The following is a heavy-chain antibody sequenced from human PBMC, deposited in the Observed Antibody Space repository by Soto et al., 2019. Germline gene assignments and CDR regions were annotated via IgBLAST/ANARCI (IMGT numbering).Heavy chain of an antibody. Sequence: PGGSLRLSCAASGFNFRDHVLHWVRQAPGKGLEWVAVISSDGSDIYYADSLKGRFTISRDNSRSKLYLQMISLRSEDTAVYYCARGFEWFGDLLGVFDIWGQGTMVTVSS. V-gene: IGHV3-30*04. CDR1: GFNFRDHV. CDR3: ARGFEWFGDLLGVFDI. J-gene: IGHJ3*02. D-gene: IGHD3-10*01. CDR2: ISSDGSDI.